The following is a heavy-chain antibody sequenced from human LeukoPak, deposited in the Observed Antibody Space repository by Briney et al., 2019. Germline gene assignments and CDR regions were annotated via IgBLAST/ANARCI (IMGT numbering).Heavy chain of an antibody. CDR2: IRYDGSNK. CDR3: AKGVDTAMGRDY. J-gene: IGHJ4*02. Sequence: PGGSLRLSCAASGLTFSSYGMHWVRQAPGKGLEWVAFIRYDGSNKYYADSVKGRFTISRDNSKNTLYLQMNGLRAEDTAVYYCAKGVDTAMGRDYWGQGTLVTVSS. CDR1: GLTFSSYG. D-gene: IGHD5-18*01. V-gene: IGHV3-30*02.